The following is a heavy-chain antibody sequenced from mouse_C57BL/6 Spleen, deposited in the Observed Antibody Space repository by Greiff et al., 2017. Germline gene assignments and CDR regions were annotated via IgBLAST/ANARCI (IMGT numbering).Heavy chain of an antibody. CDR3: ARHEDGLDGSSYDYAMDY. CDR1: GYTFTEYT. V-gene: IGHV1-62-2*01. CDR2: FYPGSGSI. Sequence: QVQLQQSGAELVKPGASVKLSCKASGYTFTEYTIHWVKQRSGQGLEWIGWFYPGSGSIKYNEKFKDKDTLTADKSSSTVYMELSRLTSEDAAVYFCARHEDGLDGSSYDYAMDYWGQGTSVTVSS. J-gene: IGHJ4*01. D-gene: IGHD1-1*01.